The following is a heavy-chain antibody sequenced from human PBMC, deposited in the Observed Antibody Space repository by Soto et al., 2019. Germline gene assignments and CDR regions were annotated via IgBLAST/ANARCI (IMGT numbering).Heavy chain of an antibody. Sequence: TSETLSLTCTVSGGSISSYSWSWIRQPPGKRLEWMGYIFYSGSTSYNPSLKSRVTISIETSKNQFSLNLNSVTAADTAVYYCARSHSAAVFRDYIWGTYRYSAAYDYWGQGALVTVSS. CDR2: IFYSGST. V-gene: IGHV4-59*08. D-gene: IGHD3-16*02. CDR1: GGSISSYS. CDR3: ARSHSAAVFRDYIWGTYRYSAAYDY. J-gene: IGHJ4*02.